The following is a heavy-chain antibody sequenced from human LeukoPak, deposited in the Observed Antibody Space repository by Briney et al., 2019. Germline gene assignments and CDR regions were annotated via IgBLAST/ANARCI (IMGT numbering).Heavy chain of an antibody. Sequence: GGSLRLSCAVSGFTFDDYAMHWVRQAPGKGLEWVSGITWNSGDVGYADSVEGRFSISRDNAKNSLYLQMNSLRTEDTAFYYCARCTTTGRALDFWGQGTLVTVSS. V-gene: IGHV3-9*01. CDR3: ARCTTTGRALDF. CDR1: GFTFDDYA. CDR2: ITWNSGDV. J-gene: IGHJ4*02. D-gene: IGHD1-1*01.